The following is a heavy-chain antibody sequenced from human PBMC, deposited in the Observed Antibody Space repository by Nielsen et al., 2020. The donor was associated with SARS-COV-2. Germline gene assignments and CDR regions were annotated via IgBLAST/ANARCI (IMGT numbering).Heavy chain of an antibody. Sequence: SETLSLTCTVSGGSISSYYWGWIRQPPGKGLEWIGSIYYSGSTYYNPSLKSRVTISVDTSKNQFSLKLSSVTAADTAVYYCARTAIYGSGSYYRPNWFDPWGQGTLVTVSS. V-gene: IGHV4-39*01. CDR3: ARTAIYGSGSYYRPNWFDP. CDR1: GGSISSYY. J-gene: IGHJ5*02. D-gene: IGHD3-10*01. CDR2: IYYSGST.